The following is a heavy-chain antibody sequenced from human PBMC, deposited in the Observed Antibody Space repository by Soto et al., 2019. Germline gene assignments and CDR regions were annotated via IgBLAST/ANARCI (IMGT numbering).Heavy chain of an antibody. CDR1: GFTFSSYA. D-gene: IGHD2-8*01. V-gene: IGHV3-30-3*01. CDR2: ISYDGSNK. Sequence: GGSLRLSCAASGFTFSSYAMHWVRQAPGKGLEWVAVISYDGSNKYYADSVKGRFTISRDNSKNTLYLQMNSLRAEDTAVYYCARYAGMDVWGQGTTVTVSS. J-gene: IGHJ6*02. CDR3: ARYAGMDV.